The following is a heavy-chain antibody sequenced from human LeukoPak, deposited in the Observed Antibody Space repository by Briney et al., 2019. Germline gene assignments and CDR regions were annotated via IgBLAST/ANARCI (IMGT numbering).Heavy chain of an antibody. CDR3: AKDHGSGREDY. Sequence: PGGSLRLSCAASGFTFSSYGMPWVRQAPGKGLEWVAVISYDGSNKYYADSVKGRFTISRDNSKNTLYLQMNSLRAEDTAVYYCAKDHGSGREDYWGQGTLVTVSS. CDR2: ISYDGSNK. D-gene: IGHD3-10*01. CDR1: GFTFSSYG. V-gene: IGHV3-30*18. J-gene: IGHJ4*02.